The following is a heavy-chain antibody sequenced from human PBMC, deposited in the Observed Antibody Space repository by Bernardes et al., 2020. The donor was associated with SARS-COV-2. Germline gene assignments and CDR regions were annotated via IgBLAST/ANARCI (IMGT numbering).Heavy chain of an antibody. CDR3: TNIRGRYSSSSGGFYYYGMDF. CDR1: GFTFSNAW. D-gene: IGHD6-6*01. J-gene: IGHJ6*02. V-gene: IGHV3-15*01. Sequence: GGSLRLSCAASGFTFSNAWMSWVRQAPGKGLEWVGRIKSKTDGWTTDYAAPVKGRFTISSDDSKNTLYLQMNSLKTEDTAVYYCTNIRGRYSSSSGGFYYYGMDFWGQGTTVTVSS. CDR2: IKSKTDGWTT.